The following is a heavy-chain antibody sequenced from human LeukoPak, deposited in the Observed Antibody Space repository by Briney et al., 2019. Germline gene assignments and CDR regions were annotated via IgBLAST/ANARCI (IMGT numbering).Heavy chain of an antibody. J-gene: IGHJ6*03. V-gene: IGHV1-2*02. CDR2: INPNGGGT. CDR3: ARQSNYYYIDV. CDR1: GYTFTSYV. Sequence: ASVKVSCKASGYTFTSYVIHWVRQAPGEGLEWMGWINPNGGGTNYAQKFQGRVTMTRDTSINTAYMELRRLRYDDTAVYYCARQSNYYYIDVWGKGTTVTVSS.